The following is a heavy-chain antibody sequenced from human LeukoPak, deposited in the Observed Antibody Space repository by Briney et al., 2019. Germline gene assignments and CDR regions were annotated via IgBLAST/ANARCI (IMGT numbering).Heavy chain of an antibody. Sequence: GASVKVSCKASGYTFTGYYMHWVRQAPGQGLEWMGGIIPISGTANYAQKFQGRVTITADESTSTAYMELSSLRSEDTAVYYCARETIFDGYFDYWGQGTLVTVSS. D-gene: IGHD3-3*01. CDR2: IIPISGTA. J-gene: IGHJ4*02. V-gene: IGHV1-69*13. CDR3: ARETIFDGYFDY. CDR1: GYTFTGYY.